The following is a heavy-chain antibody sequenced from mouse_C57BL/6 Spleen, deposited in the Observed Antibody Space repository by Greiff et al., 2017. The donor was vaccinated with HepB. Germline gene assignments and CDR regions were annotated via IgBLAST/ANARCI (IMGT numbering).Heavy chain of an antibody. V-gene: IGHV1-64*01. CDR2: IHPNSGST. CDR3: ARSGYYGSSHWYFDV. D-gene: IGHD1-1*01. J-gene: IGHJ1*03. CDR1: GYTFTSYW. Sequence: VQLLQPGAELVKPGASVKLSCKASGYTFTSYWMHWVKQRPGQGLEWIGMIHPNSGSTNYNEKFKSKATLTVDKSSSTAYMQLSSLTSEDSAVYYCARSGYYGSSHWYFDVWGTGTTVNVSS.